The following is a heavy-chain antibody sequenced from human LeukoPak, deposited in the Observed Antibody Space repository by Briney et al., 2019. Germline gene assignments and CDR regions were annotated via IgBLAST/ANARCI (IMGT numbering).Heavy chain of an antibody. D-gene: IGHD3-3*01. CDR3: AKDGAGGFWSGYSTFDY. CDR2: ISYDGSNK. Sequence: GGSLRLSCAASGFTFSSYGMHWVRQAPGKGLEWVAVISYDGSNKYHADSVKGRFTISRDNSKNTLYLQMNSLRAEDTAVYYCAKDGAGGFWSGYSTFDYWGQGTLVTVSS. V-gene: IGHV3-30*18. J-gene: IGHJ4*02. CDR1: GFTFSSYG.